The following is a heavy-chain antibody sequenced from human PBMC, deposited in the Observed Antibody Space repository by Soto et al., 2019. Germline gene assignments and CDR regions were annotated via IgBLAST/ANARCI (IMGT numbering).Heavy chain of an antibody. Sequence: EVQLVESGGGLVQPGGSLRLSCAASGFTFSTYWMHWVRQVPGKGLVWVSRVNPDGTTTNYAASVKGRFTISRDNAKNTLHLQMNSLRVDDTAVYFCARDLAGVDDSWGQGTLDTVSS. V-gene: IGHV3-74*01. D-gene: IGHD7-27*01. J-gene: IGHJ4*02. CDR3: ARDLAGVDDS. CDR2: VNPDGTTT. CDR1: GFTFSTYW.